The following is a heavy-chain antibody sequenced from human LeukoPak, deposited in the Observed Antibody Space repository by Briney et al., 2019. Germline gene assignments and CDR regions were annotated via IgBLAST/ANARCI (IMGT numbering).Heavy chain of an antibody. V-gene: IGHV3-33*01. J-gene: IGHJ4*02. Sequence: GGSLRLSCAASGFTFSSYGMHWVRQAPGKGLEWVAVIWYDGSNKYYADSVKGRFTISRDNSKNTLYLQMNSLRVEDTAVYYCARDYNWNPPDYWGQGTLVTVSS. CDR1: GFTFSSYG. CDR3: ARDYNWNPPDY. D-gene: IGHD1-1*01. CDR2: IWYDGSNK.